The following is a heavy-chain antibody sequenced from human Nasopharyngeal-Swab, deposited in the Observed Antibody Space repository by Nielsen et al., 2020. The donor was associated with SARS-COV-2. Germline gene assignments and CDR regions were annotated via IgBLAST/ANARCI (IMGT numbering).Heavy chain of an antibody. CDR3: AREGEYGAYDAPDY. D-gene: IGHD5-12*01. CDR2: IVPALGLP. Sequence: SVKVSCKTSGDTFTNSAISWVRQAPGQGLEWMGGIVPALGLPNYAQKFRRRVTISADRSTTTSYLELSSLRSEDTAIYYCAREGEYGAYDAPDYWGQGTLVTVSS. V-gene: IGHV1-69*10. J-gene: IGHJ4*02. CDR1: GDTFTNSA.